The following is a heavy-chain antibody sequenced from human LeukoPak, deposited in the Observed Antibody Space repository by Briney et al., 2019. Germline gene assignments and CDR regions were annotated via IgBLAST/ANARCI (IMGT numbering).Heavy chain of an antibody. CDR1: GGSISSYY. CDR2: IFYSGTT. V-gene: IGHV4-59*12. CDR3: ARGKRLGGYYYDN. Sequence: PSETLSLTCTVSGGSISSYYWSWIRQPPGKGLEWIGSIFYSGTTHYNPSLQSRVTISVDTFKNQFFLNQTSVTAADTAVYYCARGKRLGGYYYDNWGQGTRVTVSS. D-gene: IGHD3-22*01. J-gene: IGHJ4*02.